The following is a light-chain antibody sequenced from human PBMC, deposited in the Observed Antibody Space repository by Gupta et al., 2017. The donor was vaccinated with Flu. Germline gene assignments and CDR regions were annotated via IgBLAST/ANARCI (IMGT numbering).Light chain of an antibody. Sequence: EIVLTPSPATLSLSPGERATLSCRASQSVSSYLDWYQQKPGQAPRLLIYDASNRASGVPARFSGSGSGTDFTLTISSLEPEDFAVYYCQQRSNWPITFGQGTXVEIK. CDR2: DAS. CDR1: QSVSSY. CDR3: QQRSNWPIT. V-gene: IGKV3-11*01. J-gene: IGKJ5*01.